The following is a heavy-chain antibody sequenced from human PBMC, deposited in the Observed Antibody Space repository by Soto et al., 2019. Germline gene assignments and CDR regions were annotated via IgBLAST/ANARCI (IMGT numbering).Heavy chain of an antibody. CDR2: IYWDDDK. D-gene: IGHD5-18*01. Sequence: ESGPTLVNPTQTLTLTCTFSGFSLSTSGVGVGWIRQPPGKALEWLGIIYWDDDKRYSPSLKSRVTITKDTFKNQLVLTMTNMDPVDTATYYCAHWPRKQLCRRAPVVYWGQGTPVTVSS. J-gene: IGHJ4*02. CDR1: GFSLSTSGVG. V-gene: IGHV2-5*02. CDR3: AHWPRKQLCRRAPVVY.